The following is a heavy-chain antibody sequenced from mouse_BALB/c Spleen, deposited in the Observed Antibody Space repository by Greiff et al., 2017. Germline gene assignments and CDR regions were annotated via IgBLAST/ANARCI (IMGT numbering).Heavy chain of an antibody. D-gene: IGHD1-1*01. CDR2: INPGSGGT. J-gene: IGHJ4*01. CDR3: ARYYGSSYDYAMDY. CDR1: GYAFTNYL. Sequence: QVQLQQSGAELVRPGTSVKVSCKASGYAFTNYLIEWVKQRPGQGLEWIGVINPGSGGTNYNEKFKGKATLTADKSSSTAYMQLSSLTSDDSAVYFCARYYGSSYDYAMDYWGQGISVTVSS. V-gene: IGHV1-54*01.